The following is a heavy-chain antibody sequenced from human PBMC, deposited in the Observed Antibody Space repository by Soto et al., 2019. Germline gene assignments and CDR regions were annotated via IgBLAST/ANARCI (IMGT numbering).Heavy chain of an antibody. Sequence: QVQLQESGPGLVKPSGTLSLTCAVSSGSISSSNWWSWVRQPPGKGLEWIGESYHSGSTNYNPSLKSRVTISVDKSKNQFSRKLSSVTAADTAVYYCARGDFGPYYYYYMDVWGKGTTVTVSS. J-gene: IGHJ6*03. D-gene: IGHD3-3*01. CDR2: SYHSGST. CDR1: SGSISSSNW. V-gene: IGHV4-4*02. CDR3: ARGDFGPYYYYYMDV.